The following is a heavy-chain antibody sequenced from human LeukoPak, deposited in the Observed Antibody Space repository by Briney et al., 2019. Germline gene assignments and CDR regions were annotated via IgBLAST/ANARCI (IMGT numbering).Heavy chain of an antibody. V-gene: IGHV4-30-2*01. J-gene: IGHJ4*02. CDR1: GGSISSGGYS. CDR3: ASSAPARVTSIDY. D-gene: IGHD4-17*01. CDR2: TYHSGST. Sequence: PSQTLSLNCAVSGGSISSGGYSWSWIRQPPGKGLEWIGYTYHSGSTYYNPSLKSRVTISVDRSKNQFSLKLSSVTAADTAVYYCASSAPARVTSIDYWGQGTLVTVSS.